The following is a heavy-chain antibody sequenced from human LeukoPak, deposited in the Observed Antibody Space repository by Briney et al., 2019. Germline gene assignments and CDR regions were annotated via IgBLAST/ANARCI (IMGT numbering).Heavy chain of an antibody. D-gene: IGHD4-17*01. CDR3: ARWGVTTPADL. CDR1: GGSISSYY. Sequence: SETLSLTCTVSGGSISSYYWSWLRQPPGKGLEWIGYIYYSGSTNYNPSLKSRVTISVDTSKNQFSLKLSSVTAADTAVYYCARWGVTTPADLWGRGTLVTVSS. CDR2: IYYSGST. V-gene: IGHV4-59*08. J-gene: IGHJ2*01.